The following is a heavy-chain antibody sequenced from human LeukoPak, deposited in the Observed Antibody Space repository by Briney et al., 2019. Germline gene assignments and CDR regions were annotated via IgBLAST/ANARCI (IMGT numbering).Heavy chain of an antibody. CDR1: GGTFTSYA. CDR3: ARVSRAAIAAAGTLYYFDY. J-gene: IGHJ4*02. CDR2: IIPIFGTA. V-gene: IGHV1-69*01. D-gene: IGHD6-13*01. Sequence: SVKVSCKASGGTFTSYAISWVRQAPGQGLEGMGGIIPIFGTANYAQKFQGRVTITADESTSKAYMELSSLRSEDTGVDYCARVSRAAIAAAGTLYYFDYWGQGTLVTVSS.